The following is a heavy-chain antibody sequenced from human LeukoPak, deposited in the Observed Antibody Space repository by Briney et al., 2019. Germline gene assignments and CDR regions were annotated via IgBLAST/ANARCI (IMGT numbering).Heavy chain of an antibody. CDR2: ISDDGTNK. CDR3: ARDRYCSGGSCSHGGLDY. CDR1: GFTFSSYA. D-gene: IGHD2-15*01. J-gene: IGHJ4*02. V-gene: IGHV3-30*04. Sequence: PGGSLRLSCAPSGFTFSSYAMHWVRQAPGKGLEWVAVISDDGTNKYHADSVKGRYTISRDNSKNTLYLQMNSLRVEDTAVYYCARDRYCSGGSCSHGGLDYWGQGTLVTVSS.